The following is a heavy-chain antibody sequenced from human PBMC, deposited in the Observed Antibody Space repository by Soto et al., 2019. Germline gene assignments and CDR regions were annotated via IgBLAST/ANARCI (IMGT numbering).Heavy chain of an antibody. Sequence: GGSLRLSCAASGFTFSTYAMTWVRQAPGKGLEWVSSISASGGGTYYADSVKGRFTTSKDNSKNTLYLQMNSLRAEDTALYYCARIGSGSYTDYWGQGTLVTVSS. CDR1: GFTFSTYA. V-gene: IGHV3-23*01. J-gene: IGHJ4*02. CDR3: ARIGSGSYTDY. D-gene: IGHD3-10*01. CDR2: ISASGGGT.